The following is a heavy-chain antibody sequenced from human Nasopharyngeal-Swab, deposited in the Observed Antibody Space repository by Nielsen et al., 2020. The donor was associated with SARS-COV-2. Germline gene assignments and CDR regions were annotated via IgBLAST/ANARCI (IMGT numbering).Heavy chain of an antibody. V-gene: IGHV4-31*03. D-gene: IGHD3-16*02. CDR3: ARGEFGGVIVLDAFDI. CDR2: IYYSGST. J-gene: IGHJ3*02. CDR1: GGSISSGGYY. Sequence: SETLSLTCTVSGGSISSGGYYWSWIRQHPVKGLEWIGYIYYSGSTYYNPSLKSRVTISVDTSKNQFSLKLSSVTAADTAVYYCARGEFGGVIVLDAFDIWGQGTMVTVSS.